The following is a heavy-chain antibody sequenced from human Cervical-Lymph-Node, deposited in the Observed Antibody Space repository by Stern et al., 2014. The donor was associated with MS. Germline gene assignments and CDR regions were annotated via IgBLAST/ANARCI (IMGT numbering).Heavy chain of an antibody. D-gene: IGHD6-13*01. Sequence: EVQLVESGGGLVQPGRSLRLSCSASQITFDDYGFRWVRQVPGKGLECVAGSGWNSATKVYADSVKGRFTISRDNARDSLYLQMNNLTPDDTALYYCAKSYSSSWSGWIDSWGQGILVTVSS. J-gene: IGHJ5*01. CDR2: SGWNSATK. CDR3: AKSYSSSWSGWIDS. V-gene: IGHV3-9*01. CDR1: QITFDDYG.